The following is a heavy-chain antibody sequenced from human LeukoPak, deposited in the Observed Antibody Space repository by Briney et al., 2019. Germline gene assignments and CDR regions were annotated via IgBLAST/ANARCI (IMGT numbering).Heavy chain of an antibody. D-gene: IGHD3-10*01. CDR1: GGSVSSGSYY. CDR3: ARGFGDWGLSWFDP. V-gene: IGHV4-61*01. J-gene: IGHJ5*02. Sequence: SETLSLTCTVSGGSVSSGSYYWSWIRQPPGKGLEWIGYIYYSGSAKYNPSLNSRVTISVDTSKNQFSLKLTSVTAADTAVYYCARGFGDWGLSWFDPWGQGTLVTLSS. CDR2: IYYSGSA.